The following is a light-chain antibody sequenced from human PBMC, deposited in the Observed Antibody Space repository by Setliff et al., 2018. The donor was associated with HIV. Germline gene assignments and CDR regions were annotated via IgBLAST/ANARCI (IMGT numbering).Light chain of an antibody. CDR1: SRDIGGGHNY. CDR3: SSYAGSNIPYV. V-gene: IGLV2-14*03. CDR2: DVS. J-gene: IGLJ1*01. Sequence: QSALTQPASVSGSPGQSITISCTGTSRDIGGGHNYVSWYQQHPGKAPKLIIFDVSNRPSGVSDRFSGSKSGNTASLTISGLQAEDEADYYCSSYAGSNIPYVFGTGTKGTVL.